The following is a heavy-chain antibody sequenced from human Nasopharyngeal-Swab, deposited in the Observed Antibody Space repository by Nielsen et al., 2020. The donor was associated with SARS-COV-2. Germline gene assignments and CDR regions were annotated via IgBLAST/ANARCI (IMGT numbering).Heavy chain of an antibody. Sequence: GESLQISCAASGFTFSSYGMHWVRPAPGKGLEWVAVISYDGSNKYYADSVKGRFTISRDNSKNTLYLQMNSMRAEDTAVYYCALAVYDYIDYWGQGTLVTVSS. J-gene: IGHJ4*02. CDR1: GFTFSSYG. CDR2: ISYDGSNK. CDR3: ALAVYDYIDY. D-gene: IGHD5/OR15-5a*01. V-gene: IGHV3-30*03.